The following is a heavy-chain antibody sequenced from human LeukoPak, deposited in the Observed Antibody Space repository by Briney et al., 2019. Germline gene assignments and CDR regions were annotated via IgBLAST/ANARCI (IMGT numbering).Heavy chain of an antibody. CDR1: GFTFSTYW. CDR2: IRPDGSTT. CDR3: ARVSSLWAFDY. D-gene: IGHD2-21*01. Sequence: GGSLRLSCAASGFTFSTYWMHWVRQIPGEGLVWVSRIRPDGSTTAYADSVRGRFTISRDNARNTLYLQLTNLGAEDTAIYYCARVSSLWAFDYWGQGTLVTVSS. V-gene: IGHV3-74*01. J-gene: IGHJ4*02.